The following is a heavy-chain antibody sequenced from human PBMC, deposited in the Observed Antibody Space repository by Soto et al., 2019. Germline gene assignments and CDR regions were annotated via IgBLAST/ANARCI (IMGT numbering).Heavy chain of an antibody. CDR1: GYTFTGYY. CDR3: ARGTTYYDFWSGSPLGMDV. CDR2: INPNSGGT. J-gene: IGHJ6*02. V-gene: IGHV1-2*04. Sequence: QVQLVQSGAEVKKPGDSVKVSCKASGYTFTGYYMHWVRQAPGQGLEWMGWINPNSGGTNYAQKFQGWVTMTRDTSISTAYMELSRLRSDDTAVYYWARGTTYYDFWSGSPLGMDVWGQGTTVTVSS. D-gene: IGHD3-3*01.